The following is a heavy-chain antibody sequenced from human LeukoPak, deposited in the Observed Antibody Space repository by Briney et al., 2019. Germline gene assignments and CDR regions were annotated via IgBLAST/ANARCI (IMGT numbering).Heavy chain of an antibody. CDR2: ISAYNGNT. Sequence: GASVKVSCKASGYTFTSYGISWVRQAPGQGLEWMGWISAYNGNTNYAQKLQGRVTMTIDTSTSTAYMELRSLRSDDTAVYYCARGSVNYDFWSGYPLGAFDIWGQGTMVTVSS. V-gene: IGHV1-18*01. D-gene: IGHD3-3*01. CDR1: GYTFTSYG. CDR3: ARGSVNYDFWSGYPLGAFDI. J-gene: IGHJ3*02.